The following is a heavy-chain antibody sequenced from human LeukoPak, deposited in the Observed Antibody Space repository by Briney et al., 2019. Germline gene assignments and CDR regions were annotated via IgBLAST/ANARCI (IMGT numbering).Heavy chain of an antibody. V-gene: IGHV4-59*01. D-gene: IGHD5-12*01. J-gene: IGHJ6*03. CDR1: GASISSYY. CDR3: ARVVYSGYDFRGAMDV. CDR2: IYDRGST. Sequence: SETLSLTCTVSGASISSYYWSWIRQSPGKGLEWIGYIYDRGSTNYNPSLKSRVTISVDTSKNQFSLKLSSVTAADTAVYYCARVVYSGYDFRGAMDVWGKGTTVTVSS.